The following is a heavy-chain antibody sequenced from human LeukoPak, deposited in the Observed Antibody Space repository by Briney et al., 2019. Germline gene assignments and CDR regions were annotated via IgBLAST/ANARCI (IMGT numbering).Heavy chain of an antibody. CDR1: GGSISSYY. D-gene: IGHD6-13*01. J-gene: IGHJ4*02. Sequence: SETLSLTCTVSGGSISSYYWSWIRQPPGKGLEWIGYIYYSGSTNYNPSLKSRVTISVDTSKNQFSLKLSSVTAADTAVYYCAKVGSSWPHYYFDSWGRGTLVTVSS. CDR3: AKVGSSWPHYYFDS. CDR2: IYYSGST. V-gene: IGHV4-59*01.